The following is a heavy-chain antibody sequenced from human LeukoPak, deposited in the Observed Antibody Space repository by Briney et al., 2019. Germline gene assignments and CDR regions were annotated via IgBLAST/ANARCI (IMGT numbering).Heavy chain of an antibody. V-gene: IGHV3-30*18. Sequence: GRSLRLSCAAAGCTFSSYGMHWVRQAPGKGLEWVAVISYDGSNKYYADSVKGRFTISRDNSKNTLYLQMNSLRAEDTAVYYCAKFMNGQLPPGDYYYGMDVWGQGTTVTVSS. CDR3: AKFMNGQLPPGDYYYGMDV. CDR1: GCTFSSYG. D-gene: IGHD2-2*01. CDR2: ISYDGSNK. J-gene: IGHJ6*02.